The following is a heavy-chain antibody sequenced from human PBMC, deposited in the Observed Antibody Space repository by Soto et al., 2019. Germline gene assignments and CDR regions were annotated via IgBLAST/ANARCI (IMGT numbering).Heavy chain of an antibody. Sequence: ASVKVSCKASGGTFSSYTISWVRQAPGQGLEWMGRIIPILGIANYAQKFQGRVTITADKSTSTAYMELSSLRSEDTAVYFCARDPFSQYSPDSSGFINWGPGTMVTVSS. J-gene: IGHJ4*02. CDR2: IIPILGIA. D-gene: IGHD2-15*01. V-gene: IGHV1-69*04. CDR3: ARDPFSQYSPDSSGFIN. CDR1: GGTFSSYT.